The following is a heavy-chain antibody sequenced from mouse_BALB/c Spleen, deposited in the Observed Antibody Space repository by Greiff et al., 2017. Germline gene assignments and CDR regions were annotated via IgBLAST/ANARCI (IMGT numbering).Heavy chain of an antibody. J-gene: IGHJ2*01. CDR2: ISYDGSN. D-gene: IGHD2-14*01. Sequence: EVQLVESGPGLVKPSQSLSLTCSVTGYSITSGYYWNWIRQFPGNKLEWMGYISYDGSNNYNPSLKNRISITRDTSKNQFFLKLNSVTTEDTATYYCARDPYYRYDGGHFDYWGQGTTLTVSS. V-gene: IGHV3-6*02. CDR3: ARDPYYRYDGGHFDY. CDR1: GYSITSGYY.